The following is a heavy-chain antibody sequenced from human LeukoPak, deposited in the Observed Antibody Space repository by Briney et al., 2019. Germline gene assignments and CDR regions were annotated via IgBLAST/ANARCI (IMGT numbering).Heavy chain of an antibody. V-gene: IGHV4-39*01. Sequence: SETLSLTCTVSGGXISSSSYYWGWIRQPPGKGLEWIGSIYYSGSTHYNPSLKSRVTISVDTSKNQFSLKLSSVTAADTAVYYCARLEAYWGQGTLVTVSS. D-gene: IGHD3-3*01. CDR3: ARLEAY. CDR2: IYYSGST. J-gene: IGHJ4*02. CDR1: GGXISSSSYY.